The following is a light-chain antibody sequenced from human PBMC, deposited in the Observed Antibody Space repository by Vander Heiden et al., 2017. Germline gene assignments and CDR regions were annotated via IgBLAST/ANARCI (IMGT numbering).Light chain of an antibody. CDR2: STD. J-gene: IGLJ2*01. CDR1: TGTVTSAHY. CDR3: LLFYGGQRV. V-gene: IGLV7-43*01. Sequence: QNVVTQEPSLTVSPGGTVTPTCASSTGTVTSAHYPNWFQQTPGQAPRALIYSTDNRHAWTPARFSGSLLGGKAALTLSRVQPEDEADYYCLLFYGGQRVFGGGTKLTVL.